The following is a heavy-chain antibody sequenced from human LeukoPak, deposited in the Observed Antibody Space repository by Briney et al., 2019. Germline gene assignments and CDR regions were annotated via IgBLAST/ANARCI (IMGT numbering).Heavy chain of an antibody. V-gene: IGHV3-9*01. CDR2: ISWNSGSI. CDR3: AKGQTASAFDI. Sequence: PGGSLRLSCAASGFTFDDYAMHWVRQAPGKGLEWVSGISWNSGSIGYADSVKGRFTISRDNAKNSLYLQMNSLRAEDTAVYYCAKGQTASAFDIWGQGTMVTVSS. J-gene: IGHJ3*02. CDR1: GFTFDDYA.